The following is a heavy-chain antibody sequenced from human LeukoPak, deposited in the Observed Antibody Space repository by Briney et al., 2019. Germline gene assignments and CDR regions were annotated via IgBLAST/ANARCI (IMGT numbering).Heavy chain of an antibody. CDR1: GFTFSSYA. CDR2: ISGSGGST. Sequence: GGSLRLSCAASGFTFSSYAMSWVRQAPGKGLEWVSAISGSGGSTCYADSVKGRFTISRDNPKNTLYLQMNSLRAEDTAMYYCAKDRVLVAATGVDYWGQGTQVTVSS. CDR3: AKDRVLVAATGVDY. V-gene: IGHV3-23*01. D-gene: IGHD2-15*01. J-gene: IGHJ4*02.